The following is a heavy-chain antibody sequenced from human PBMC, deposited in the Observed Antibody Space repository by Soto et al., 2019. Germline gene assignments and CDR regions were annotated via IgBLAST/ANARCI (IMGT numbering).Heavy chain of an antibody. V-gene: IGHV3-13*01. D-gene: IGHD6-19*01. CDR2: IGTAGDT. J-gene: IGHJ4*02. Sequence: GGSLRLSCAASGFTFSSYDMHWVRQATGKGLEWVSAIGTAGDTYYPGSVKGRFTISRENAKNSLYLQMNSLRAGDTAVYYCARGPSSSGWSAEFDYWGQGTLVTVSS. CDR1: GFTFSSYD. CDR3: ARGPSSSGWSAEFDY.